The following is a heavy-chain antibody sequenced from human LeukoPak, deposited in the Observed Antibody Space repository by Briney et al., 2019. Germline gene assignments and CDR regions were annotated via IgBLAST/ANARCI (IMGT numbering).Heavy chain of an antibody. CDR3: ARDGATSGYCTFFDY. V-gene: IGHV3-11*01. D-gene: IGHD3-22*01. Sequence: GGSLRLSCAASGFTFSDHYMGWIRQAPGKGLEWVSYITHTGTTVYYADSVKGRFTISRDNAKNSLFLQMNSLRADDTALYYCARDGATSGYCTFFDYWGQGTLVTVSS. CDR2: ITHTGTTV. CDR1: GFTFSDHY. J-gene: IGHJ4*02.